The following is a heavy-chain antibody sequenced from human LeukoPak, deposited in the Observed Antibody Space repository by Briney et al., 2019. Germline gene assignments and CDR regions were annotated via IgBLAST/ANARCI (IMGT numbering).Heavy chain of an antibody. V-gene: IGHV1-2*04. CDR2: INPNSGGT. CDR1: GYTFTGYY. J-gene: IGHJ4*02. D-gene: IGHD5-18*01. CDR3: ARGAAMAYFTFDY. Sequence: ASVKVSCKASGYTFTGYYMHWVRQAPGQGLEWMGWINPNSGGTNYAQKFQGWVTTTRDTSISTAYMELSRLRSDDTAVYYCARGAAMAYFTFDYWGQGTLVTVSS.